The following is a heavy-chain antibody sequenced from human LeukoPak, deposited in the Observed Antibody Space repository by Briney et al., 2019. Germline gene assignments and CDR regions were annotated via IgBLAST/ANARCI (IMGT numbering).Heavy chain of an antibody. CDR1: GGSISSYY. CDR2: IYYSGST. CDR3: ARTTSSGWSRFFDF. Sequence: PSETLSLTCTVSGGSISSYYWSWIRQPPGKGLEWIGYIYYSGSTNYNPSLKSRVTISVDTSKNQFSLKLSSVTAADTAVYYCARTTSSGWSRFFDFWSQGSLVTVSS. J-gene: IGHJ4*02. D-gene: IGHD6-19*01. V-gene: IGHV4-59*01.